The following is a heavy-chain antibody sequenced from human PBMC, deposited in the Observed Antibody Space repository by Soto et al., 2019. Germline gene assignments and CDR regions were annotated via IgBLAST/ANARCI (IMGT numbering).Heavy chain of an antibody. D-gene: IGHD6-19*01. J-gene: IGHJ4*02. V-gene: IGHV3-15*01. Sequence: EVQLVESGGGLVKPGGSLRLSCAASGFTFSNAWMSWVRQAPGKGLEWVGRIKSRTDGGTTDYAAPVKGRFTISRDDSKNTLYLQMNSLKTEDTAVYYCTTEDGGWYKEYYCDYWGQGTLVTVSS. CDR2: IKSRTDGGTT. CDR1: GFTFSNAW. CDR3: TTEDGGWYKEYYCDY.